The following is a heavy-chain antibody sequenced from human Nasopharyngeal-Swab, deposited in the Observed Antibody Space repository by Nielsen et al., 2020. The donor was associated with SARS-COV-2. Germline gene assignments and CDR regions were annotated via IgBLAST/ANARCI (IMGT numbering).Heavy chain of an antibody. CDR2: IGTAGDT. CDR3: ARGKQWLRYAFDI. CDR1: GFTFSSYD. J-gene: IGHJ3*02. D-gene: IGHD6-19*01. V-gene: IGHV3-13*01. Sequence: GEYLKISCAASGFTFSSYDMHWVRQATGKGLEWVSAIGTAGDTYYPGSVKGRFTISRENAKNSLYLQMNSLSAGDTAVYYCARGKQWLRYAFDIWGQGTMVTVSS.